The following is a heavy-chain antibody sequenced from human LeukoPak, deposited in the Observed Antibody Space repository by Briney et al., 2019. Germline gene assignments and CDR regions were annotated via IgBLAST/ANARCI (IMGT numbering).Heavy chain of an antibody. J-gene: IGHJ4*02. CDR2: ISGSGGST. V-gene: IGHV3-23*01. CDR3: AKSAYYDSSGFYREYYFDY. CDR1: GFTFSSYS. Sequence: GGSLRLSCAASGFTFSSYSMNWVRQAPGKGLEWVSTISGSGGSTYYADSVKGRFTISRDNSKNTLHLQMNSLRAEDTAVYYCAKSAYYDSSGFYREYYFDYWGQGTLVTVSS. D-gene: IGHD3-22*01.